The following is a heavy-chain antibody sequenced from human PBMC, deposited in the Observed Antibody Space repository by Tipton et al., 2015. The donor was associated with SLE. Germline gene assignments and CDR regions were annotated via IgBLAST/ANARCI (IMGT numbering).Heavy chain of an antibody. CDR3: ARVSVGIAYMDV. CDR1: GGSFCGYY. CDR2: INHGGST. D-gene: IGHD6-13*01. V-gene: IGHV4-34*01. Sequence: LSLTCAVYGGSFCGYYWTWIRQPPGKGLEWIGEINHGGSTNYNPSLKSRVTISEDTSKNQFSLKLSSVTAADTAVYFCARVSVGIAYMDVWGKRTTVTFSS. J-gene: IGHJ6*03.